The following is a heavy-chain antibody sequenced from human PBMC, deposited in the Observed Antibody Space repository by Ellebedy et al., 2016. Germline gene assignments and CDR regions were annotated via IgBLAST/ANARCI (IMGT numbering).Heavy chain of an antibody. Sequence: GGSLRLSCAASGFGFGNHAMNWVRQAPGKGLEWASAISDSGGKTYYADSVKGRFTVSRDNSRNTLYLHMKSLRVEDTAVYYCAKDLAMVVPYGMDVWGQGTTVTVSS. CDR2: ISDSGGKT. CDR1: GFGFGNHA. CDR3: AKDLAMVVPYGMDV. D-gene: IGHD2-21*01. V-gene: IGHV3-23*01. J-gene: IGHJ6*02.